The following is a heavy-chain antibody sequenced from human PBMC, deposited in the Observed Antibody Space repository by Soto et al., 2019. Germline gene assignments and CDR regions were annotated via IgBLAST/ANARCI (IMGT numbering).Heavy chain of an antibody. Sequence: QVQLVQSGAEVKKPGASVTVSCTASGYTFTSYGISWVRQAPGQGLEWMGWSSAYNGNTNYAQKLQGRVTMTTDTSTSTAYMEMRSLRSDDTAVYYCARDWARYCSGGSCYVLAFDIWGQGTMVTVSS. V-gene: IGHV1-18*01. J-gene: IGHJ3*02. D-gene: IGHD2-15*01. CDR3: ARDWARYCSGGSCYVLAFDI. CDR1: GYTFTSYG. CDR2: SSAYNGNT.